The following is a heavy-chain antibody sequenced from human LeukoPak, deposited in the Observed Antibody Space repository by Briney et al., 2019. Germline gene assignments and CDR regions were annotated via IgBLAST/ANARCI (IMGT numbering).Heavy chain of an antibody. J-gene: IGHJ3*02. CDR3: ARGQLGATLGAGPKGAFDI. V-gene: IGHV1-69*05. D-gene: IGHD1-26*01. CDR2: IIPIFGTA. Sequence: SVKVSCKASGGTFSSYAISWVRQAPGQGLEWMGGIIPIFGTANYAQKFQGRVTITTDESTSTAYMELSSLRSEDTAVYYCARGQLGATLGAGPKGAFDIWGQGTMVTVSS. CDR1: GGTFSSYA.